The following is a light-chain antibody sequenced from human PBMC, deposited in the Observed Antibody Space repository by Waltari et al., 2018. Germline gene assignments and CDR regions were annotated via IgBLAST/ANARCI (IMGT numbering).Light chain of an antibody. CDR1: SSNIGTNY. CDR3: GTWDSSLSGAV. J-gene: IGLJ7*01. V-gene: IGLV1-51*02. CDR2: EEL. Sequence: QSVLTQPPSVSAAPGQRVTISCSGGSSNIGTNYVSWYRQFPGTAPKLLIYEELWAPSGMPGRFSGSKSGTSATRDITGLQAGDEADYYCGTWDSSLSGAVFGGGTHLTVL.